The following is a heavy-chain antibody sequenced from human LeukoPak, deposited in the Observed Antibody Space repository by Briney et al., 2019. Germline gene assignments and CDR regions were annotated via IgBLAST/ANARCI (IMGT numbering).Heavy chain of an antibody. J-gene: IGHJ4*02. V-gene: IGHV3-7*03. D-gene: IGHD6-6*01. Sequence: GGSLRLSCAASGFTFNNYWMSWVRQAPGKGLEWVANIKQDGSEIYYVDSVKGRFTVSRDNAKNSLYLQMNSLRAEDTAVYYCARTTSIALRRPFDYWGQGTLVAVSS. CDR3: ARTTSIALRRPFDY. CDR2: IKQDGSEI. CDR1: GFTFNNYW.